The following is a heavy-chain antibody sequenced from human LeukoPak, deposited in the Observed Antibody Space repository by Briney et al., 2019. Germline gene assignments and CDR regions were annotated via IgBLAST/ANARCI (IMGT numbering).Heavy chain of an antibody. CDR1: GFTFSSNA. D-gene: IGHD3-22*01. J-gene: IGHJ4*02. CDR3: AKEGQAYYYDSSGYPDY. V-gene: IGHV3-23*01. Sequence: PGGSLRLSCAAPGFTFSSNAMSWVRQAPGKGLEWVSAISGSGGSTYYADSVKGRFTISRDNSKNTLYLQMNSLRAEDTAVYYCAKEGQAYYYDSSGYPDYWGQGTLVTVSS. CDR2: ISGSGGST.